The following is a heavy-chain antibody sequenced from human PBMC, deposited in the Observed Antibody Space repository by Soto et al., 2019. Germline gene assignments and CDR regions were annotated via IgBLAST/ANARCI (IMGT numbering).Heavy chain of an antibody. Sequence: SETLSLTFTVSGGSISSGGYYWSWIRHHPGKGLEWIGYIYYSGGTYYNPSLKSRVTISVDTSKNRFSLKLSSVTAADTAVYYCARVGVKVRGLDYWGQGTLVTVSS. V-gene: IGHV4-31*03. CDR2: IYYSGGT. D-gene: IGHD3-10*01. CDR3: ARVGVKVRGLDY. CDR1: GGSISSGGYY. J-gene: IGHJ4*02.